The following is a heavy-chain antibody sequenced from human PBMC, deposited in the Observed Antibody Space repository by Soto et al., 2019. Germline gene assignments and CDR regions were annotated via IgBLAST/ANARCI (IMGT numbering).Heavy chain of an antibody. CDR1: GLDVSRGGSY. J-gene: IGHJ4*02. CDR3: ARSVVGAQSQTAH. D-gene: IGHD2-15*01. CDR2: IYYTGET. Sequence: QVQLQESGPSLVRPSQTLSLTCSVSGLDVSRGGSYWGWIRQLPGKGLEWIGYIYYTGETFFNPSLASRPRISTAPSTTQFSLTLRSVTVADTAVYSCARSVVGAQSQTAHWGQGTLVTVSS. V-gene: IGHV4-31*03.